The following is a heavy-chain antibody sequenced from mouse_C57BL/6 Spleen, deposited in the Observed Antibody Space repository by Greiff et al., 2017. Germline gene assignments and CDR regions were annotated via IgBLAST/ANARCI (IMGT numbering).Heavy chain of an antibody. CDR2: ISNLAYSI. CDR3: ARHGYGSTHWYFDV. V-gene: IGHV5-15*01. CDR1: GFTFSDYG. Sequence: EVQGVESGGGLVQPGGSLKLSCAASGFTFSDYGMAWVRQAPRKGPEWVAFISNLAYSIYYADTVTGRFTISSENAKNTLYLEMSSLRSEDTAMYYCARHGYGSTHWYFDVWGTGTTVTVSS. J-gene: IGHJ1*03. D-gene: IGHD1-1*01.